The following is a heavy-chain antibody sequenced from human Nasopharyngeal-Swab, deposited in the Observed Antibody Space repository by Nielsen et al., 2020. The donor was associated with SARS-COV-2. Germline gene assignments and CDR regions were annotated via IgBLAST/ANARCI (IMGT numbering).Heavy chain of an antibody. CDR1: GDSITNYY. D-gene: IGHD1-26*01. CDR3: ARWSTISRFFDF. J-gene: IGHJ4*02. V-gene: IGHV4-59*01. CDR2: FYYSGST. Sequence: SETLSLTCTVSGDSITNYYWSWIRQPPGKELEWIGNFYYSGSTNYSPSLKSRVTISADTSKNQLSLKLTTVTAADTAVYYCARWSTISRFFDFWGQGTQVTVSS.